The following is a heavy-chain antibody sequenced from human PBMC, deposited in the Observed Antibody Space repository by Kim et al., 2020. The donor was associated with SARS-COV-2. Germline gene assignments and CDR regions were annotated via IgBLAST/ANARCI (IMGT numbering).Heavy chain of an antibody. J-gene: IGHJ4*02. Sequence: SETLSLTCAVSGGSFSGYYWSWIRQPPGKGLEWIGEINHSGSTNYNPSLKSRVTISVDTSKNQFSLKLSSVTAADTAVYYCARWGMVRGASGLDYWGQGTLVTVSS. CDR3: ARWGMVRGASGLDY. CDR2: INHSGST. V-gene: IGHV4-34*01. CDR1: GGSFSGYY. D-gene: IGHD3-10*01.